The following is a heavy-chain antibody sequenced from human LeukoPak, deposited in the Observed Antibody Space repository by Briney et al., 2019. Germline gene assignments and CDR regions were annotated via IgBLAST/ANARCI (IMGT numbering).Heavy chain of an antibody. J-gene: IGHJ4*02. CDR1: GFTFSNNA. CDR3: AKDLSSSWSIDY. V-gene: IGHV3-30*18. D-gene: IGHD6-13*01. Sequence: GGSLRLSCAASGFTFSNNAMHWVRQAPGKGLEWVALISYDGSNKHYADSVKGRFTISRDNSKNTLYLQMNSLRAEDTAVYYCAKDLSSSWSIDYWGQGTLVTVSS. CDR2: ISYDGSNK.